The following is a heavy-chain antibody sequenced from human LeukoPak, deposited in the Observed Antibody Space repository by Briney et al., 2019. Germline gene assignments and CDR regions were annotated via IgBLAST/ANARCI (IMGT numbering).Heavy chain of an antibody. V-gene: IGHV3-9*01. D-gene: IGHD3-10*01. J-gene: IGHJ4*02. CDR2: ISWYSGSI. Sequence: GGSLRLSCAASGFTFDDYAMHWVRQAPGKGLEWVSGISWYSGSIGYADSVKGRFTISRDNAKNSLYLQMNSLRAEDTALYYCAKDINYYGSGWGYFDYWGQGTLVTVSS. CDR1: GFTFDDYA. CDR3: AKDINYYGSGWGYFDY.